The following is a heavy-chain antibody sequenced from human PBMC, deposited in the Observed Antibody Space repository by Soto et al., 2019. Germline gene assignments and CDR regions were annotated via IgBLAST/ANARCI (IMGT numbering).Heavy chain of an antibody. D-gene: IGHD6-13*01. Sequence: SETLSLTCTVSGGSISSYYWSWIRQPPGKGLEWIGYIYYSGSTNYNPSLKSRVTISVDTSKNQFSLKLSSVTAADTAVYYCSSSWDNYYGMDVWGQGTTVTVSS. CDR2: IYYSGST. CDR3: SSSWDNYYGMDV. J-gene: IGHJ6*02. CDR1: GGSISSYY. V-gene: IGHV4-59*01.